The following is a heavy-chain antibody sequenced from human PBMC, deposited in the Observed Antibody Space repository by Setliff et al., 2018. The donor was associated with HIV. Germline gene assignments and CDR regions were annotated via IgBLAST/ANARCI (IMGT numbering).Heavy chain of an antibody. Sequence: SETLSLTCTVSGGSINKYYWSWIRQSAGRGLEWIGRIYSTGSINYNPSLKSRVTMSVDTSKNQFSLILTSVTAADTAVYYCARSSRVNCGGDCYLFDYWGQGTPVTVSS. CDR2: IYSTGSI. CDR3: ARSSRVNCGGDCYLFDY. V-gene: IGHV4-4*07. CDR1: GGSINKYY. J-gene: IGHJ4*02. D-gene: IGHD2-21*02.